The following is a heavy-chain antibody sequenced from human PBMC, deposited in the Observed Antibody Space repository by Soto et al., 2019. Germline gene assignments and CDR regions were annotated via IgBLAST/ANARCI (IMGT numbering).Heavy chain of an antibody. CDR2: ICSSRSTT. CDR3: ARDLVNYDFWSGYYEYYYYYGMDV. V-gene: IGHV3-30*02. CDR1: GFRFSSYG. Sequence: GGSLRLSCRTSGFRFSSYGMHWVRQAPGKGPEWVAFICSSRSTTYYADSVKGRFTISRDSAKNTLYLQMNSLRAEDTAVYYCARDLVNYDFWSGYYEYYYYYGMDVWGQGTTVTVSS. D-gene: IGHD3-3*01. J-gene: IGHJ6*02.